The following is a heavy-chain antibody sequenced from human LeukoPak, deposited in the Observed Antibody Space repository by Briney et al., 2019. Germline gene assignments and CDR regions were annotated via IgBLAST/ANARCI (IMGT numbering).Heavy chain of an antibody. V-gene: IGHV1-2*02. D-gene: IGHD2-8*01. CDR2: INPNSGGT. CDR1: GYTFTGYY. CDR3: ARDPAHIVLMVYAGSYGMDV. J-gene: IGHJ6*02. Sequence: ASVKVSCKASGYTFTGYYMHWVRQAPGQGLEWMGWINPNSGGTNYAQKFQGRVTMTRDTSISTAYMELSRLRSDDTAVYYCARDPAHIVLMVYAGSYGMDVWGQGTTVTVSS.